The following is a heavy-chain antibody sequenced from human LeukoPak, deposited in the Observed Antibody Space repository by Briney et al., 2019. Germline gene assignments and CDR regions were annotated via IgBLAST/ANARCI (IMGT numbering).Heavy chain of an antibody. CDR2: ISYDGSNK. CDR1: GFTFSSYA. Sequence: GGSLRLSCAASGFTFSSYAMHWVRQAPGKGLEWVAVISYDGSNKYYADSVKGRFTISRDNSKNTLYLQMNSLRAEDTAVYYCARDRSSSGWYLDYWGQGTLVTVCS. V-gene: IGHV3-30-3*01. J-gene: IGHJ4*02. D-gene: IGHD6-19*01. CDR3: ARDRSSSGWYLDY.